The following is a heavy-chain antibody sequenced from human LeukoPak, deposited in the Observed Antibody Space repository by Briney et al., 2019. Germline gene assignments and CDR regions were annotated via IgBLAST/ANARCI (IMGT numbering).Heavy chain of an antibody. CDR1: VYTFRNYG. D-gene: IGHD2-2*01. V-gene: IGHV1-18*01. CDR3: ARVLGSSSSAPNNWFDP. CDR2: ISTYSGNT. Sequence: ASVKVSCKASVYTFRNYGITWVLQAPGHGLEGMGWISTYSGNTNYQQKFQGRFTITTDTSTSTAYMELRSLRSDHTALYYCARVLGSSSSAPNNWFDPWGQGTLVTVSS. J-gene: IGHJ5*02.